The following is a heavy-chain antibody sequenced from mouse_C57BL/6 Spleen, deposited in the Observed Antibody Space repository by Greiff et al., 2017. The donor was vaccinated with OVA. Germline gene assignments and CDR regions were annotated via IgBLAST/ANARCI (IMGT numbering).Heavy chain of an antibody. J-gene: IGHJ1*03. Sequence: QVQLQQPGAELVMPGASVKLSCKASGYTFTSSWMHWVKQRPGQGLEWIGEIDPSDSYTNYNQKFKGKSTLTVDKSSSTAYMQLSSLTSEDSAVYYCARGATVVATDWYFDVWGTGTTVTVSS. CDR1: GYTFTSSW. CDR3: ARGATVVATDWYFDV. V-gene: IGHV1-69*01. D-gene: IGHD1-1*01. CDR2: IDPSDSYT.